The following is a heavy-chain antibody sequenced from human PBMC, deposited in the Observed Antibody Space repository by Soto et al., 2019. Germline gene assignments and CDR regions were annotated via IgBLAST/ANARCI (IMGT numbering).Heavy chain of an antibody. CDR3: AVREFASSSFHYYYYAVDV. CDR1: GGSFSDYF. Sequence: PSETLSLTCAVYGGSFSDYFWTWIRQPPGKGLEWIGEINHIGSTNFNPSLQSRVAISADTSRNQFSLSVTSVNAADTAVYYCAVREFASSSFHYYYYAVDVWGQGTTVTVSS. CDR2: INHIGST. D-gene: IGHD6-6*01. J-gene: IGHJ6*02. V-gene: IGHV4-34*01.